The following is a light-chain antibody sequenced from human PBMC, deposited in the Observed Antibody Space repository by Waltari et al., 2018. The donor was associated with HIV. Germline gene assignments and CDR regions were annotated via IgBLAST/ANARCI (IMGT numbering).Light chain of an antibody. CDR1: SRDIGASHF. CDR2: EVS. J-gene: IGLJ2*01. CDR3: ASYTRSGILL. V-gene: IGLV2-14*01. Sequence: QSALTQPASVSGSPGKSITISCIGSSRDIGASHFVSWYQQRPGKAPKLMIYEVSDRPSGSSNRFSGSKSGITASLTISGLQADDEADYYCASYTRSGILLFGGGTRLTVL.